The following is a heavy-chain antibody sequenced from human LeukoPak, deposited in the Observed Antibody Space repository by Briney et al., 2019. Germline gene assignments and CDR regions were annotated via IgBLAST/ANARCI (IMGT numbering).Heavy chain of an antibody. D-gene: IGHD5-12*01. Sequence: SVKVSCKASGGTFSSYAISWVRQAPGQGLEWMGGIIPIFGTANYAQKFQGRVTITADESTSTAYMELSSLRSEDTAVYYCARDLEGYSGYDPGDDAFDIWGQGTMVTVSS. J-gene: IGHJ3*02. CDR2: IIPIFGTA. CDR3: ARDLEGYSGYDPGDDAFDI. V-gene: IGHV1-69*13. CDR1: GGTFSSYA.